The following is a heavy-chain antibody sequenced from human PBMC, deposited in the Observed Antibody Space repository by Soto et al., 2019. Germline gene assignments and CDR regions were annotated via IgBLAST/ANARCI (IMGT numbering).Heavy chain of an antibody. D-gene: IGHD5-12*01. CDR3: AAGGGLPRYY. CDR2: VFYTGST. V-gene: IGHV4-59*12. CDR1: GTSLSSYY. Sequence: PSETLSLTCTVSGTSLSSYYWSWIRQPPGKGLEWIGYVFYTGSTRYNPSLESRVTISVDRSKNQFSLKLSSVTAADTAVYYCAAGGGLPRYYWGQGTLVTVSS. J-gene: IGHJ4*02.